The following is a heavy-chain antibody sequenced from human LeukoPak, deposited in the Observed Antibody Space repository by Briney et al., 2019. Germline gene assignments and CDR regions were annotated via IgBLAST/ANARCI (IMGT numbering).Heavy chain of an antibody. CDR2: IFYSGST. CDR3: AREGTTRLGYCSGGSCYFLFDWFDP. D-gene: IGHD2-15*01. V-gene: IGHV4-39*07. J-gene: IGHJ5*02. Sequence: PSETLSLTCTVSSGSISTSNYYSGWVRQPPGKALEWIGNIFYSGSTYYSPSLKSRVTISLDTSRNQFSLKLNSVTAADTAVYYCAREGTTRLGYCSGGSCYFLFDWFDPWGQGTLVTVSS. CDR1: SGSISTSNYY.